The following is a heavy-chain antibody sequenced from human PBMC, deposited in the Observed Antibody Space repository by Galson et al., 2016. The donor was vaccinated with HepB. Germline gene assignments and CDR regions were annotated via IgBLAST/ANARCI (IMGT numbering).Heavy chain of an antibody. CDR1: GFTVSDNY. Sequence: SLRLSCAASGFTVSDNYMSWVRQAPGKGLEWVSTISWDSGSIGYADSVKGRFTISRDNANNSLYLQMHSLRTEDTAFYYCAKLGTQYSYGHYTFDYWGQGTLVTVSS. J-gene: IGHJ4*02. D-gene: IGHD5-18*01. CDR3: AKLGTQYSYGHYTFDY. CDR2: ISWDSGSI. V-gene: IGHV3-9*01.